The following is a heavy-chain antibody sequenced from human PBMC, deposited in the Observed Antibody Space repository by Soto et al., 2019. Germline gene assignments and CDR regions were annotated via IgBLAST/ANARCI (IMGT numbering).Heavy chain of an antibody. D-gene: IGHD2-2*01. CDR2: IKPVFGSP. J-gene: IGHJ4*02. CDR3: ARAGGHCSSTSCVDF. Sequence: QVQLVQSGAEVKKPGSSVKVSCKTSGDTFSSYGINWVRLAPGQGLEWMGGIKPVFGSPVYARKFEGRLTMTADESTGTAYMQLSSLKSEDTAVYYCARAGGHCSSTSCVDFWGQGTLITVSS. V-gene: IGHV1-69*01. CDR1: GDTFSSYG.